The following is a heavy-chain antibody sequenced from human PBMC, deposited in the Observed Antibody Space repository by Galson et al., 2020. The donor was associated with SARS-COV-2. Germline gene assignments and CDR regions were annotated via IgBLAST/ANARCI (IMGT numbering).Heavy chain of an antibody. CDR2: ISSSGSTI. D-gene: IGHD3-3*01. CDR3: ARSPLEWLLWFGVDY. CDR1: GFTFSSYE. V-gene: IGHV3-48*03. Sequence: GRSLRLSCAASGFTFSSYEMNWVRQAPGKGLEWVSYISSSGSTIYYADSVKGRFTISRDNAKNSLYLQMNSLRAEDTAVYYCARSPLEWLLWFGVDYWGQGTLVTVSS. J-gene: IGHJ4*02.